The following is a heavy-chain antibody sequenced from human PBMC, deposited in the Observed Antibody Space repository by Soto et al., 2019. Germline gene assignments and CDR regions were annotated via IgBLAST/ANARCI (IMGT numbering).Heavy chain of an antibody. CDR2: ISAYNGNT. Sequence: QVQLVQSGAEVKKPGASVKVSCKASGYTFTSYGISWVRQTPGQGHKWMEWISAYNGNTNYAQMLQGRVPMTTDTSTSTAYMELRCLRSDDTAVSYCARDAAVGLFDYWGQGTLVTVSS. J-gene: IGHJ4*02. V-gene: IGHV1-18*01. CDR3: ARDAAVGLFDY. CDR1: GYTFTSYG. D-gene: IGHD1-26*01.